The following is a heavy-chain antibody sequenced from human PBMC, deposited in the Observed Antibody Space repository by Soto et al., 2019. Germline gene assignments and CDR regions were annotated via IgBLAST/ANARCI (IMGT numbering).Heavy chain of an antibody. J-gene: IGHJ3*02. CDR3: ASGARDYDFWSGYYGAFDI. D-gene: IGHD3-3*01. CDR2: IYHSGST. V-gene: IGHV4-4*02. CDR1: GGSISSSNW. Sequence: PSETLSLTCAVSGGSISSSNWWSWVRQPPGKGLEWIGEIYHSGSTNYNPSLKSRVIISVDKSKNQFSLKLSSVTAADTAVYYCASGARDYDFWSGYYGAFDIWGQGTMVTVSS.